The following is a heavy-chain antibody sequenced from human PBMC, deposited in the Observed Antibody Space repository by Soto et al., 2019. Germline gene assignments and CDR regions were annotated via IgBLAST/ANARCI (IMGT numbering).Heavy chain of an antibody. J-gene: IGHJ3*02. CDR1: GGTFSSYA. D-gene: IGHD3-10*01. CDR2: IIPIFGTA. Sequence: SVKVSCKASGGTFSSYAISWVRQAPGQGLEWMGGIIPIFGTANYAQKFQGRVTITADESTSTAYMELSSLRSEDTAVYYCATEGYGSGSYGFAFDIWGQGTLLTVSS. CDR3: ATEGYGSGSYGFAFDI. V-gene: IGHV1-69*13.